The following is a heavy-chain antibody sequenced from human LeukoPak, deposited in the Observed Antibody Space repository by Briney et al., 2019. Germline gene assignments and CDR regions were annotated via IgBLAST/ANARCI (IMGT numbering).Heavy chain of an antibody. D-gene: IGHD2-21*01. Sequence: GGSLRLSCAASGFTFSSYAMHWFRQAPAKGLEWVAVISYDGSNKYYADSVKGRFTISRDNSKNTLYLQMNSLRAEDTAVYYCARDVVGRFDPWGQGTLVTVSS. CDR3: ARDVVGRFDP. CDR1: GFTFSSYA. CDR2: ISYDGSNK. V-gene: IGHV3-30*04. J-gene: IGHJ5*02.